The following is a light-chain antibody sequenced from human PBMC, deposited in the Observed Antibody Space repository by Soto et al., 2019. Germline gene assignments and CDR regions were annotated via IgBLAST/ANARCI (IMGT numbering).Light chain of an antibody. V-gene: IGLV2-14*03. CDR2: DVS. CDR1: SSDVGGSKD. J-gene: IGLJ1*01. Sequence: QSALTQPASVSGSPGQSVTISCTGTSSDVGGSKDVSWYQQHPGQAPQLLIYDVSNRPSGIADRFSGSKSGYTASLTISGLQTEDEADSYCSSSGCSSSALSVFGTGTKVTVL. CDR3: SSSGCSSSALSV.